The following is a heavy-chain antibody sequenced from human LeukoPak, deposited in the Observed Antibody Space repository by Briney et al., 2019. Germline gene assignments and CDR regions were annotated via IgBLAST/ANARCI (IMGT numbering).Heavy chain of an antibody. V-gene: IGHV3-49*03. CDR3: TRCIVGATPDY. Sequence: PGGSLRLSCAASGFTFNSYWMSWFRQAPGKGLEWVGFIRSKAYGGTTEYAASVKGRFTISRDDSKSIAYLQMNSLKTEDTAVYYCTRCIVGATPDYWGQGTLVTVSS. CDR2: IRSKAYGGTT. J-gene: IGHJ4*02. D-gene: IGHD1-26*01. CDR1: GFTFNSYW.